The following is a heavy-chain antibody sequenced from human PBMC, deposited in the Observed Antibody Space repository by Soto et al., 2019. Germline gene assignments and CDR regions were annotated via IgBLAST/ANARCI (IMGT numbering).Heavy chain of an antibody. CDR1: GGSFTGYY. CDR3: ARGQEGVVATH. V-gene: IGHV4-34*01. Sequence: QVQLQQWGAGLLKPSETLSLTCAVNGGSFTGYYWSWVRQPPGKELEWIGEIKDGGSTNYSPSLRSRVTISADTSKKQFSLKVTSVTAADTAVYYCARGQEGVVATHWDQGTLVTVSS. CDR2: IKDGGST. D-gene: IGHD2-15*01. J-gene: IGHJ4*02.